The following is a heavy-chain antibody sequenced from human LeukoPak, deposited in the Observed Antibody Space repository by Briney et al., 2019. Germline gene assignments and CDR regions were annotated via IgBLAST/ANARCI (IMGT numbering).Heavy chain of an antibody. J-gene: IGHJ5*02. D-gene: IGHD3-10*01. CDR1: GYTFTAYY. CDR2: IIPDTGDT. CDR3: ARGGTMIRGPFDP. Sequence: ASVKVSCKASGYTFTAYYVHWVRQAPGQGLEWMGWIIPDTGDTKYVQKFQGRVTMTRDTSISTAYMDLSRLTSDDTAMYYCARGGTMIRGPFDPWGQGTLVTVSS. V-gene: IGHV1-2*02.